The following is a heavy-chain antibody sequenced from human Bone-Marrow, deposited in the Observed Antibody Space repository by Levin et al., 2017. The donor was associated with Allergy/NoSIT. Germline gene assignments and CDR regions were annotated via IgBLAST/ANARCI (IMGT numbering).Heavy chain of an antibody. V-gene: IGHV3-30*18. CDR1: GFPFSDYG. D-gene: IGHD1-1*01. CDR3: AKDKLQMVQLSTGDFFDS. CDR2: ISYDAMNK. Sequence: QPGGSLRLSCAASGFPFSDYGMHWVRQAPGKGLEWVAGISYDAMNKFYGSSVRGRFTISRDNSKKTLHLRMNNVGAEDTAIYYCAKDKLQMVQLSTGDFFDSWGQGILVTVSS. J-gene: IGHJ4*02.